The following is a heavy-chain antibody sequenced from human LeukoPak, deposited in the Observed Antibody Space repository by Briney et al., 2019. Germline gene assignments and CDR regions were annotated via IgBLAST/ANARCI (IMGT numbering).Heavy chain of an antibody. D-gene: IGHD2-2*01. V-gene: IGHV3-11*01. CDR2: ISSSGSTI. CDR3: ARDQEVDCSSTSCYGMDV. CDR1: GFTFSDYY. Sequence: GGSLRLSCAASGFTFSDYYMSWIRQAPGKGLGWVSYISSSGSTIYYADSVKGRFTISRDNAKNSLYLQMNSLRAEDTAVYYCARDQEVDCSSTSCYGMDVWGQGTTVTVSS. J-gene: IGHJ6*02.